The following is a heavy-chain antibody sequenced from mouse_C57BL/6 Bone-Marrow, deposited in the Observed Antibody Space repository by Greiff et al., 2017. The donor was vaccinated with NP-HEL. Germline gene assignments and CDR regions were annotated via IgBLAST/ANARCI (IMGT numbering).Heavy chain of an antibody. CDR2: INPDSSTI. J-gene: IGHJ2*01. D-gene: IGHD2-1*01. CDR1: GIDFSRYW. Sequence: SAAGIDFSRYWMSWVRRAPGKGLEWIGEINPDSSTINYAPSLKDKFIISRDNAKNTLYLQMSKVRSEDTALYYCARKVTFYFDYWGQGTTLTVSS. CDR3: ARKVTFYFDY. V-gene: IGHV4-1*01.